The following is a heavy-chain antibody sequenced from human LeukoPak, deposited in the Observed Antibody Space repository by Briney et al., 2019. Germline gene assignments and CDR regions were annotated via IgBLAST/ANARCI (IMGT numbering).Heavy chain of an antibody. D-gene: IGHD3-22*01. CDR3: AREENYYDSSGYHMTYDY. CDR2: INHSGST. Sequence: SETLSLTCAVYGGSFSGYYWSWIRQPPGKGLEWIGEINHSGSTNYNPSLKGRVTISVDTSKNQFSLKLSSVTAADTAVYYCAREENYYDSSGYHMTYDYWGQGTLVTVSS. CDR1: GGSFSGYY. V-gene: IGHV4-34*01. J-gene: IGHJ4*02.